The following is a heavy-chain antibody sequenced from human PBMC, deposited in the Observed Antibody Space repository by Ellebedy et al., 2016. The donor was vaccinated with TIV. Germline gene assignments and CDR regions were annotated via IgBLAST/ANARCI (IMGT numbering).Heavy chain of an antibody. J-gene: IGHJ4*02. D-gene: IGHD3-10*01. CDR3: ARWAMVRGVN. CDR2: INWNGDST. Sequence: PGGSLRLSCAASGFTFNSYAMNWVRQAPGKGLEWVSGINWNGDSTDYAGSVKGRFTISRDNAKNSLYLEMNSLRAEDTALYYCARWAMVRGVNWGQGTLVTVSS. CDR1: GFTFNSYA. V-gene: IGHV3-20*04.